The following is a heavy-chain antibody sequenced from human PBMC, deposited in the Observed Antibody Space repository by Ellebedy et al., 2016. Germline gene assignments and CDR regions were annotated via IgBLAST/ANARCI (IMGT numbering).Heavy chain of an antibody. CDR2: INHSGST. V-gene: IGHV4-34*01. D-gene: IGHD2-2*01. Sequence: SETLSLTCAVYGGSFSGYYWSWIRQPPGKGLEWIGEINHSGSTTYNPSLKSRVTISVDTSKNQFSLKLSSVTAADTAVYYCARGLGYCSSTSCYSPYYYYYMDVWGKGTTVTVSS. CDR1: GGSFSGYY. CDR3: ARGLGYCSSTSCYSPYYYYYMDV. J-gene: IGHJ6*03.